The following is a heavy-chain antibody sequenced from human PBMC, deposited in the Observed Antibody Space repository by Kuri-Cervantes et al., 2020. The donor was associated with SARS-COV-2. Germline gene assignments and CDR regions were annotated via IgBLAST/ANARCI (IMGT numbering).Heavy chain of an antibody. J-gene: IGHJ3*02. Sequence: GESLKISCATSGFTFSGYAMHWVRQAPGKGPEWVAVVSYDGSDNDYADSVKGRFTISRDNSKNTLYLQMNSLRAEDTAVYYCARSGYTYGYYFSAFDIWGQGTMVTVSS. D-gene: IGHD5-18*01. CDR1: GFTFSGYA. CDR3: ARSGYTYGYYFSAFDI. CDR2: VSYDGSDN. V-gene: IGHV3-30*04.